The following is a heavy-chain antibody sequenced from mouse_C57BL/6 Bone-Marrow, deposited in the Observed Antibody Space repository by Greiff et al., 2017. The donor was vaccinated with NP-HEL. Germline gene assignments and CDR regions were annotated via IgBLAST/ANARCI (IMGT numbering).Heavy chain of an antibody. CDR3: TRDRDGSSNWYFDV. CDR2: ISSGGDYI. CDR1: GFTFSSYA. D-gene: IGHD1-1*01. V-gene: IGHV5-9-1*02. Sequence: DVKLVESGEGLVKPGGSLKLSCAASGFTFSSYAMSWVRQTPEKRLEWVAYISSGGDYIYYADTVKGRFTLSSDNARNTLSLQMSSLKSEDTAMYYCTRDRDGSSNWYFDVWGTGTTVTVSS. J-gene: IGHJ1*03.